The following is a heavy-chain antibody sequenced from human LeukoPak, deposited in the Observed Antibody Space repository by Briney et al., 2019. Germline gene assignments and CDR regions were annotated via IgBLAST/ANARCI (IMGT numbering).Heavy chain of an antibody. V-gene: IGHV4-39*07. Sequence: PSETLSLTCTVSGGSISSSSYYWGWIRQPPGTGLEWIGSIYYSGSTYYNPSLKSRVTISVDTSKNQFSLKLSSVTAADTAVYYCARDPNDTIFGVTFSRPGFDYWGQGTLVTVSS. D-gene: IGHD3-3*01. CDR3: ARDPNDTIFGVTFSRPGFDY. J-gene: IGHJ4*02. CDR1: GGSISSSSYY. CDR2: IYYSGST.